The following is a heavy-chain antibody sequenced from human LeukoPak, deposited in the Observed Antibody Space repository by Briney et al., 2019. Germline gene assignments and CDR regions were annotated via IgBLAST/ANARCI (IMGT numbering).Heavy chain of an antibody. Sequence: SGGSLSLSCVASGFTFSSYWMSWVRQAPGKGLEWVANIKQDGSEKYYVDSVKGRFTISRDNAKNSLYLQMNSLRPEDTAVYYCARDPATTVTTYAYWGQGTLVTVSS. D-gene: IGHD4-17*01. J-gene: IGHJ4*02. CDR1: GFTFSSYW. CDR3: ARDPATTVTTYAY. CDR2: IKQDGSEK. V-gene: IGHV3-7*01.